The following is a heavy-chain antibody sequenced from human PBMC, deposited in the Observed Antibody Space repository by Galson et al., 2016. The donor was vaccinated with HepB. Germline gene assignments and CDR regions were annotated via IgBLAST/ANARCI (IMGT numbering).Heavy chain of an antibody. CDR3: ALDCGGSNGDNGMDF. CDR1: DTSIRGYH. J-gene: IGHJ6*02. V-gene: IGHV4-59*01. Sequence: SETLSLTCTVSDTSIRGYHWSWIRQAPGKGLEWIGYIYSNNGINAYSPSLQSRVTISVDTSKKQFSLKLNSVTAADTAVYYCALDCGGSNGDNGMDFWGPGTTVTVSS. CDR2: IYSNNGIN. D-gene: IGHD2-21*01.